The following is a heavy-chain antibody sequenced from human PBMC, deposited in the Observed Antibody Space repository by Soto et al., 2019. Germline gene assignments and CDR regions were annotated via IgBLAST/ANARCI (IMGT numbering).Heavy chain of an antibody. CDR1: GFNFDDYA. Sequence: EVQLVESGGGLVQPGRSLRLSCAASGFNFDDYAMHWVRQVPGKGLEWVSGINWNSVSIDYADSLKGRFTISRDNAKNSLYLQMNSLRAEDTALYYCSKDLYSSINPRGGYFQHWGQGTLVTVSS. J-gene: IGHJ1*01. CDR2: INWNSVSI. V-gene: IGHV3-9*01. D-gene: IGHD6-13*01. CDR3: SKDLYSSINPRGGYFQH.